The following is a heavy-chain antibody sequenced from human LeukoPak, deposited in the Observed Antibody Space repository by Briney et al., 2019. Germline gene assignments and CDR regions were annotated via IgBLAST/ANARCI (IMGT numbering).Heavy chain of an antibody. D-gene: IGHD5-12*01. Sequence: SETLSLTCTVSGGSISSYYWSWLRQPAGKGLEWLGRIYTSGSTNYNPSLKSRVTMSVDTSKNQFSLKLSSVTAADTAVYYCARGGYSGYDFSYYYYYGMDVWGQGTTVTVSS. J-gene: IGHJ6*02. CDR2: IYTSGST. V-gene: IGHV4-4*07. CDR1: GGSISSYY. CDR3: ARGGYSGYDFSYYYYYGMDV.